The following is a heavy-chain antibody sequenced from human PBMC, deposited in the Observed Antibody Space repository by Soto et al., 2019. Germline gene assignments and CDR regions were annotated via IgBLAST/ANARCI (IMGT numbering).Heavy chain of an antibody. CDR1: GGSFSGYY. Sequence: SETLSLTCAVYGGSFSGYYWTWIRQPPGKGLEWIGEINHSGSTNYKPSLRSRVTISVDTSKIQLSLKVNSVTAADTAVYYCARGRTLITGTSLDYWGQGTLVTVSS. V-gene: IGHV4-34*01. CDR3: ARGRTLITGTSLDY. D-gene: IGHD1-20*01. J-gene: IGHJ4*02. CDR2: INHSGST.